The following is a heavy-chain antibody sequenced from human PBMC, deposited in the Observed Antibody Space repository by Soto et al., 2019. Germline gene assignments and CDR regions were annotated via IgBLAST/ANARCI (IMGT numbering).Heavy chain of an antibody. Sequence: EVQLVESGGGLVQPGGSLRLSCTASRFTFSTYWMHWVRQDPGKWLLWVSRINSDGSSTNYADSVKGRFTISRDNVKSTLWLQMNSLRAEDTAVYYCASAMGGTRNALNIWGQGTMVTVSS. CDR2: INSDGSST. V-gene: IGHV3-74*01. CDR1: RFTFSTYW. CDR3: ASAMGGTRNALNI. D-gene: IGHD6-19*01. J-gene: IGHJ3*02.